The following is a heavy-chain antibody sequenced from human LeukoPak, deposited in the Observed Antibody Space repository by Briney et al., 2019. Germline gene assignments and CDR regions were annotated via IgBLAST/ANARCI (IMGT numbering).Heavy chain of an antibody. J-gene: IGHJ4*02. CDR2: ISISSSYI. Sequence: GGSLRLSCAASGFTFSSYSMNWVRQAPGKGLEWVSSISISSSYIYYADSVKGRSTISRDNAKNSLYLQMNSLRVEDTAVYYCAKFGGDLGVAFDNWGQGTLVTVSS. CDR1: GFTFSSYS. D-gene: IGHD2-21*02. V-gene: IGHV3-21*01. CDR3: AKFGGDLGVAFDN.